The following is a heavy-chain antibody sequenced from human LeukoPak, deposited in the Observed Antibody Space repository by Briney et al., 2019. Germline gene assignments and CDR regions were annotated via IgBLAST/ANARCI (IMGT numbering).Heavy chain of an antibody. Sequence: SETLSLTCTVSGGSTSSSSYYWGWIRQPPGKGLEWIGSIYYSGSTYYNPSLKSRVTISVDTSKNQFSLKLSSVTAADTAVYYCARQAGYYDFWSGYYIGFQHWGQGTLVTVSS. D-gene: IGHD3-3*01. CDR2: IYYSGST. V-gene: IGHV4-39*01. CDR3: ARQAGYYDFWSGYYIGFQH. CDR1: GGSTSSSSYY. J-gene: IGHJ1*01.